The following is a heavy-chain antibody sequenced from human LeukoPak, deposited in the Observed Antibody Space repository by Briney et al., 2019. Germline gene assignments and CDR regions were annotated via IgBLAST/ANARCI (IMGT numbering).Heavy chain of an antibody. CDR2: MYPGDSDT. Sequence: GESLKISCKGSGYNFTTYWIGWVRQMPGKGLEWMGIMYPGDSDTTYSPSFQGQVTISADTSISVAYLQWSSLKASDTAMYYCARMSRDGYTRLDYWGQGTLVTVSS. CDR1: GYNFTTYW. D-gene: IGHD5-24*01. CDR3: ARMSRDGYTRLDY. V-gene: IGHV5-51*01. J-gene: IGHJ4*02.